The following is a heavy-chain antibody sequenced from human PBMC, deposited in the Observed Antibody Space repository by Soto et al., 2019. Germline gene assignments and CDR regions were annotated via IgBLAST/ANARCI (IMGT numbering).Heavy chain of an antibody. CDR3: ATRSGGGGAFDF. CDR2: IGRGGTTT. CDR1: GLTFSTYE. V-gene: IGHV3-48*03. D-gene: IGHD3-10*01. Sequence: EVQLVESGGGLVLPGGSLRLSCAASGLTFSTYEMNWVRQAPGKGLEWVSYIGRGGTTTYYADSLKGRFTISRDNAKNSLYLQMNSLRAEDTAVYYCATRSGGGGAFDFWGQGTMVTVSS. J-gene: IGHJ3*01.